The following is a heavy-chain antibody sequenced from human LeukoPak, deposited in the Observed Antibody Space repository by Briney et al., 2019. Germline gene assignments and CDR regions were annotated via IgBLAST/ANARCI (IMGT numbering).Heavy chain of an antibody. V-gene: IGHV3-30*18. CDR1: GFTFSSYG. CDR2: ISYDGSNK. J-gene: IGHJ4*02. Sequence: GRSLRLSCAASGFTFSSYGTHWVRQAPGKGLEWVAVISYDGSNKYYADSVKGRFTISRDNSKNTLYLQINSLRAEDTAVYYCAKIAAAGTDYWGQGTLVTVSS. CDR3: AKIAAAGTDY. D-gene: IGHD6-13*01.